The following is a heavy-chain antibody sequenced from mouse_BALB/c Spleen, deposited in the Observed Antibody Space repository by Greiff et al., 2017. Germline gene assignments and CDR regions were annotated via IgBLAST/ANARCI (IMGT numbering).Heavy chain of an antibody. CDR3: ARCGYDGAWFAY. CDR1: GFTFSSFG. CDR2: ISSGSSTI. V-gene: IGHV5-17*02. Sequence: EVKLVESGGGLVQPGGSRKLSCAASGFTFSSFGMHWVRQAPEKGLEWVAYISSGSSTIYYADTVKGRFTISRDNPKNTLFLQMTSLRSEDTAMYYCARCGYDGAWFAYWGQGTLVTVSA. J-gene: IGHJ3*01. D-gene: IGHD2-14*01.